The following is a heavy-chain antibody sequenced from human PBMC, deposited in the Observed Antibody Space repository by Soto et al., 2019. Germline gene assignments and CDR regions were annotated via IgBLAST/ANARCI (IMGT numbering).Heavy chain of an antibody. V-gene: IGHV1-18*01. J-gene: IGHJ4*02. CDR3: SKLVGSGWYSPLDY. CDR2: ISAYNGNT. CDR1: GYTFTSYG. Sequence: ASVKVSCKASGYTFTSYGTTWVRQAPGQGLEWMGWISAYNGNTNYAQKLQGRVTMTTDTSTSTAYMELRSLRSDDTAVYYCSKLVGSGWYSPLDYWGQGTLVTVSS. D-gene: IGHD6-19*01.